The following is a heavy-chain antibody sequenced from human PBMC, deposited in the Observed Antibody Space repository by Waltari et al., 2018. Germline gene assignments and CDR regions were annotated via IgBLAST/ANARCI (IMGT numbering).Heavy chain of an antibody. J-gene: IGHJ5*02. V-gene: IGHV4-30-4*08. CDR1: DGFITSGDYD. CDR2: IDHTGTT. CDR3: GRTFLETPGWFDT. D-gene: IGHD1-1*01. Sequence: QVQLQESGPGLVKPSQTLSLTCTVSDGFITSGDYDWSWIRQAPGKGPEWIANIDHTGTTHYNPSRKRRLSVSIDVSKNQFSLGLTSVTAADTAVYYCGRTFLETPGWFDTWGQGTLVTVSS.